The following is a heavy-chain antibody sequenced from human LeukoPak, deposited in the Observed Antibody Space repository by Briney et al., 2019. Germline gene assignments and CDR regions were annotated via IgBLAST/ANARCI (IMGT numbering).Heavy chain of an antibody. V-gene: IGHV3-48*03. CDR3: ARVGRYGVDY. J-gene: IGHJ4*02. CDR1: GFTFSSFE. CDR2: MSSTGTTI. D-gene: IGHD5-18*01. Sequence: PGGSLRLSCAASGFTFSSFEMNWVRQAPGKGLAWISYMSSTGTTIYYADSVKGRFTISRDNAKNSLYLQMNSLRVGDTAVYYCARVGRYGVDYWGQGTLVTVSS.